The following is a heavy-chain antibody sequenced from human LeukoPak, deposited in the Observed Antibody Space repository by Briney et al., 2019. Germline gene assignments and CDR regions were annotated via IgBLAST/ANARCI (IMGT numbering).Heavy chain of an antibody. D-gene: IGHD5-12*01. CDR1: GGSFSGYY. Sequence: SETLSLTCAVYGGSFSGYYWSWIRPPPGKGPEWIGEINHSGSTNYNPSLKSRVTISVDTSKNQFSLKLSSVTAADTAVYYCARDQVATSVFFDYWGQGTLVTVSS. CDR2: INHSGST. CDR3: ARDQVATSVFFDY. J-gene: IGHJ4*02. V-gene: IGHV4-34*01.